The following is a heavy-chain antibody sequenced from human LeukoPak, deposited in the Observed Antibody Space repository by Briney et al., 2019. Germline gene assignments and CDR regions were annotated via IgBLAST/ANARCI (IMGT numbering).Heavy chain of an antibody. D-gene: IGHD6-19*01. CDR3: ARADSSGWKYYFDY. CDR2: ISYDGSNK. CDR1: GFTFSSYG. J-gene: IGHJ4*02. Sequence: GGSLRLSCAASGFTFSSYGMHWVRQAPGKGLEWVAVISYDGSNKYYADSVKGRFTISRDNSKNTLYLQMNSLRAEDTAVYYCARADSSGWKYYFDYWGQGTLVTVSS. V-gene: IGHV3-30*03.